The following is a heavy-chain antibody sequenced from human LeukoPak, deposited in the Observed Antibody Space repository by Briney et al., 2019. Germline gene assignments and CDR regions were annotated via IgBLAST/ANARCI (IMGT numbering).Heavy chain of an antibody. CDR2: ISQSGNT. V-gene: IGHV4-34*01. Sequence: PSETLSLTCAVLGESFSGYYWTWISQAPGKGLEWIGEISQSGNTNYNPSLKSRGTISGDTAKNQFSLMLSSVTAADTAVYYCARQYSSKTTRSAYWGQGTLVTVSS. D-gene: IGHD1-14*01. CDR3: ARQYSSKTTRSAY. CDR1: GESFSGYY. J-gene: IGHJ4*02.